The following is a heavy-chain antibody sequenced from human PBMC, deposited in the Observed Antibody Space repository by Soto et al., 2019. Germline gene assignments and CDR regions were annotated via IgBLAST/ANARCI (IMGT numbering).Heavy chain of an antibody. J-gene: IGHJ3*01. Sequence: GGSLRLSCSASGFTFSSYAMHWVRQAPGKGLEYVSAISSNGGSTYYAVSVKGRFTISRDNSKNTLYVQMNSLRAEDTAVYYCARELGYCSGGSCYMDGAFDFWGQGTMVTVSS. V-gene: IGHV3-64*04. D-gene: IGHD2-15*01. CDR3: ARELGYCSGGSCYMDGAFDF. CDR1: GFTFSSYA. CDR2: ISSNGGST.